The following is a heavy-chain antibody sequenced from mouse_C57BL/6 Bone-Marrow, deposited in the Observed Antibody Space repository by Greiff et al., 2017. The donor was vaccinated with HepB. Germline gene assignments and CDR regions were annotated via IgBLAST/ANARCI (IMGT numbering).Heavy chain of an antibody. V-gene: IGHV1-82*01. Sequence: VQLQQSGPELVKPGASVKISCKASGYAFSSSWMNWVKQRPGKGLEWIGRIYPGDGDTNYNGKFKGKATLTADKSSSTAYMQLSSLTSEDSAVYFCARCWGFAYWGQGTLVTVSA. J-gene: IGHJ3*01. CDR3: ARCWGFAY. CDR2: IYPGDGDT. D-gene: IGHD4-1*01. CDR1: GYAFSSSW.